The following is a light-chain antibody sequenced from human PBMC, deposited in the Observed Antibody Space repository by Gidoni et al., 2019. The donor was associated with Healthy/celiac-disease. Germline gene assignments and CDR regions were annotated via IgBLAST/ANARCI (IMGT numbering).Light chain of an antibody. Sequence: QSVMTQPPSVSGAPGQRVTISCTGSSSNIGAGYDVHWYQQLPGTAPKLLISGNSNRPSGVPDRFSGSKSGTSASLAITGLQAEDEAYYYFQSYDSSLSGVVFGGGTKLTVL. CDR1: SSNIGAGYD. CDR3: QSYDSSLSGVV. CDR2: GNS. J-gene: IGLJ2*01. V-gene: IGLV1-40*01.